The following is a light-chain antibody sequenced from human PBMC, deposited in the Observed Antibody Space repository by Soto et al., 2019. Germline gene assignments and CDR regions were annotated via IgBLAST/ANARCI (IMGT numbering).Light chain of an antibody. CDR2: GTS. CDR1: QSVSSKY. V-gene: IGKV3-20*01. Sequence: IVLTQSPGTLSLSPGERATLSCRASQSVSSKYLAWYQQKRGQAPRVLIYGTSIRASGVPERFSGGGSGTDFTLTITRLEPEDFAVYYCQQYGSSLFTFGPGTKVDIK. CDR3: QQYGSSLFT. J-gene: IGKJ3*01.